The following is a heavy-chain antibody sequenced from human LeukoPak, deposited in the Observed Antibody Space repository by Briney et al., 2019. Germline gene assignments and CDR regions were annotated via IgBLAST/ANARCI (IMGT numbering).Heavy chain of an antibody. CDR3: TRDLDYYGSGSYYPPYYFDY. D-gene: IGHD3-10*01. J-gene: IGHJ4*02. V-gene: IGHV3-49*04. CDR2: IRSKAYGGTT. Sequence: PGRSLRLSCTASGFTFGDYAMSWVRQAPGKGLEWVGFIRSKAYGGTTEYAASVKGRFTNSRDDSKSIAYLQMNSLKTEDTAVYYCTRDLDYYGSGSYYPPYYFDYWGQGTLVTVSS. CDR1: GFTFGDYA.